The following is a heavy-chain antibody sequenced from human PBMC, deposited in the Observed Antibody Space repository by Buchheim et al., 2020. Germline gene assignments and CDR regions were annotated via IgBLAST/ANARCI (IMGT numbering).Heavy chain of an antibody. J-gene: IGHJ4*02. V-gene: IGHV3-30*18. CDR1: GFTFSSYG. CDR3: AKGSLGSGSGSYGSYFDY. CDR2: ISYDGSNK. D-gene: IGHD3-10*01. Sequence: QVQLVESGGGVVQPGRSLRLSCAASGFTFSSYGMHWVRQAPGKGLEWVAVISYDGSNKYYADSVKGRFTISRDNSKNTLYLQMNSLRAEDTAVYYCAKGSLGSGSGSYGSYFDYWGQGTL.